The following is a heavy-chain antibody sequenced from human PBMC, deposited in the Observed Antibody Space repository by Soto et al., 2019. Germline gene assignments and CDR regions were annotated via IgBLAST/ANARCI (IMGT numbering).Heavy chain of an antibody. Sequence: QVQLQESGPGLVKPSQTLSLSCTVSGDSMSRGDYYWSWIRQPPGKGLEWIGFIYHTGRTYYSPSLKGRVDISVDTYKNQFSLKLISVTAADTAVYYCARDPLYDYGDLSHVFDMWGQGTMVTVSS. CDR3: ARDPLYDYGDLSHVFDM. CDR2: IYHTGRT. V-gene: IGHV4-30-4*01. J-gene: IGHJ3*02. CDR1: GDSMSRGDYY. D-gene: IGHD4-17*01.